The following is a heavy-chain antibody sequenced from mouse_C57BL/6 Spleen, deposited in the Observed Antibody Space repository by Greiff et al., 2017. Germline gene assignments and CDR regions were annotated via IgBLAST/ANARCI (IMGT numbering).Heavy chain of an antibody. Sequence: VQLQQPGAELVMPGASVKLSCKASGYTFTSYWMHWVKQRPGQGLEWIGEIDPSDSYTNYNQKFKGKSTLTVDKSSSTAYMQLSSLTSEDSAVYYCARSRGSSYRGYAMDYWGQGTSVTVSS. CDR3: ARSRGSSYRGYAMDY. CDR2: IDPSDSYT. D-gene: IGHD1-1*01. J-gene: IGHJ4*01. CDR1: GYTFTSYW. V-gene: IGHV1-69*01.